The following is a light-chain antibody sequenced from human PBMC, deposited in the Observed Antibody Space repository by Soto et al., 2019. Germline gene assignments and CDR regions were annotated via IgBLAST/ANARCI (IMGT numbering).Light chain of an antibody. J-gene: IGKJ5*01. CDR1: QSINTL. CDR3: QQYNNYPLT. Sequence: DIQMTQSPSTLSASVGDRVTITCRASQSINTLLAWYQQKPGRAPTLLIYKASTLESGVPSRFSGSGSGTEFSLTISSLQPDDSATYYCQQYNNYPLTFGQGTRLEIK. CDR2: KAS. V-gene: IGKV1-5*03.